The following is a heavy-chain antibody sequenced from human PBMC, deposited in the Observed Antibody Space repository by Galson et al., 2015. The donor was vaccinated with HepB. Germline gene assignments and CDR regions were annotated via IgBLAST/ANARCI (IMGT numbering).Heavy chain of an antibody. J-gene: IGHJ4*02. CDR1: GFTFRSYG. Sequence: SLRLSCAASGFTFRSYGLHWVRQTPGKGLEWVAFISFDGSLQDYADTAKGRFTVSRDNSRRISFLQKSSLRTDDTAIYYCARDAYCAGGNCYSGLAHWGQGTLVTVSS. CDR2: ISFDGSLQ. V-gene: IGHV3-30-3*01. CDR3: ARDAYCAGGNCYSGLAH. D-gene: IGHD2-21*01.